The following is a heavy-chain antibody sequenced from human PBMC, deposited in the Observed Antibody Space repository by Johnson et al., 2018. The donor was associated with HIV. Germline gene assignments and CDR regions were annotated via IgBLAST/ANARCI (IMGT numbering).Heavy chain of an antibody. CDR3: AERSPILRAFDI. V-gene: IGHV3-20*04. CDR1: GFTFGDYG. Sequence: MQLVESGGGVVLPGGSLRLSCATSGFTFGDYGVSWIRQVPGKGLEWVSGISWNGGRTVYVDSVKGRFTISRDNAKNSLYLQMNSLRAEDTAVYYCAERSPILRAFDIWGQGTMVTVSS. CDR2: ISWNGGRT. J-gene: IGHJ3*02.